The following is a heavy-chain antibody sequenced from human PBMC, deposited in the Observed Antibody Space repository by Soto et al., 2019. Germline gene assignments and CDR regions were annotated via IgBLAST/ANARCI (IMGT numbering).Heavy chain of an antibody. CDR3: ARANVWFGELFGGFDP. J-gene: IGHJ5*02. V-gene: IGHV4-31*03. CDR2: IYYSGST. CDR1: GCSISSGGYY. Sequence: QVQLQESGPGLVKPSQTLSLTCTVSGCSISSGGYYWSWIRQHPGKGLEWIGYIYYSGSTYYNPSLKSRVTISVDTSKNQFSLKLSSVTAADTAVYYCARANVWFGELFGGFDPWGQGTLVTVS. D-gene: IGHD3-10*01.